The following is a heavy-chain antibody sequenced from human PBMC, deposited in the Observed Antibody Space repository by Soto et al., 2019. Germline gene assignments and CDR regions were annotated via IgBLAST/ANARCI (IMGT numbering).Heavy chain of an antibody. V-gene: IGHV4-34*01. D-gene: IGHD3-9*01. CDR3: ARESHDILTGPPWVWYFDL. Sequence: QVQLQQWGAGPLRPLETLSLTCGVSGGSFSGYYWAWIRQSPGKGLEWIGEINDRGSINYNPSLKSRVSISVDTSKNHYSLNLRSVTAADTAVYYCARESHDILTGPPWVWYFDLWGRCILVTVSS. CDR2: INDRGSI. CDR1: GGSFSGYY. J-gene: IGHJ2*01.